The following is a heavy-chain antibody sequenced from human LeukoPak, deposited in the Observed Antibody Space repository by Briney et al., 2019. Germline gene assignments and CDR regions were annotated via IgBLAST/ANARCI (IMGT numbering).Heavy chain of an antibody. CDR1: GGSISSYY. D-gene: IGHD6-19*01. Sequence: ETLSLTCTVSGGSISSYYWSWIRQPPGKGLEWIGYIYYSGSTNYNPSLKSRVTISVDTSKNQFSLKLSSVTAADTAVYYCAGGGSGWYYYYYGMDVWGQGTTVTVSS. CDR2: IYYSGST. V-gene: IGHV4-59*01. CDR3: AGGGSGWYYYYYGMDV. J-gene: IGHJ6*02.